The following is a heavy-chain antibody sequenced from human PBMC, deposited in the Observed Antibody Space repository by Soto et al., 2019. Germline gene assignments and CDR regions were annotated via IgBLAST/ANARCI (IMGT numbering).Heavy chain of an antibody. Sequence: GASVKVSCKSSGYTFTNYGISWVRQAPGQGLEWMGWINAYSGNRNYAQKLQGRVTMTTDTSTSTAYMELRSLRSDDTAVYYCARDWFGVDYWGQGTLVTVSS. D-gene: IGHD3-16*01. J-gene: IGHJ4*02. V-gene: IGHV1-18*01. CDR2: INAYSGNR. CDR3: ARDWFGVDY. CDR1: GYTFTNYG.